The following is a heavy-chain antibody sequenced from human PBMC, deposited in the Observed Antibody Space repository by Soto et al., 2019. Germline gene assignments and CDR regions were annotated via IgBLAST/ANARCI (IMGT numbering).Heavy chain of an antibody. V-gene: IGHV3-64D*06. J-gene: IGHJ4*01. CDR3: VKGNQLLRYYFEF. D-gene: IGHD2-15*01. CDR2: ITSDGDST. CDR1: GFTFSNYA. Sequence: HPGGSLRLSCSVSGFTFSNYAMHWVRQAPGKGLEYVSGITSDGDSTWHADSVKDRFTISRDNSKNTLFLQMSSLRVEDTAIYFCVKGNQLLRYYFEFWGPGTLVTV.